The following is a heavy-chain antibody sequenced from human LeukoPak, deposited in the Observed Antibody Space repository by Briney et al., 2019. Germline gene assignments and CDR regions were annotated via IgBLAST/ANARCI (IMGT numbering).Heavy chain of an antibody. CDR1: GFTFSNAW. J-gene: IGHJ4*02. D-gene: IGHD3-10*01. Sequence: GGSLTLSCAASGFTFSNAWMTWVRQAPGKGLEWVGRIKSKSTGGTADYAAPVKGRFTISRDDSRDTLYLQMNSLKTEDTAVYYCATEAWFGEFYFDNWGQGTLVTVSS. V-gene: IGHV3-15*01. CDR2: IKSKSTGGTA. CDR3: ATEAWFGEFYFDN.